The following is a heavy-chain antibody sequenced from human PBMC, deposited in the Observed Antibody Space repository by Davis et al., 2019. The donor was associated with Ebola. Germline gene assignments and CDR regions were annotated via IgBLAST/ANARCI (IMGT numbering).Heavy chain of an antibody. CDR1: GFTFSSYA. CDR3: VKDRFTVVVVHGGFDY. Sequence: PGGSLRLSCSASGFTFSSYAMHWVRQAPVKGLESVSRISTNGENTYYAESVKGRFTISRDNSKDTLYLQMRSLRTEDTAVYYCVKDRFTVVVVHGGFDYWGQGTLVTVSS. CDR2: ISTNGENT. D-gene: IGHD2-15*01. J-gene: IGHJ4*02. V-gene: IGHV3-64D*06.